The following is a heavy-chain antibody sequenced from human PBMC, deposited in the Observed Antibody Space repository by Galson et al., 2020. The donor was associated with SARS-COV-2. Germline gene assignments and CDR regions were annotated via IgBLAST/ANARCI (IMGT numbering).Heavy chain of an antibody. CDR2: IYPDDSDT. V-gene: IGHV5-51*01. CDR1: GYSFTNYW. D-gene: IGHD5-12*01. Sequence: GESLKISCKGSGYSFTNYWIGWVRQMPGKGLEWMGIIYPDDSDTRYSPSFQGRVTISADNSISTAYLQWSSLKASDTAMYYCARRFHKDGYNYEIDYWGQGTRVTVSS. J-gene: IGHJ4*02. CDR3: ARRFHKDGYNYEIDY.